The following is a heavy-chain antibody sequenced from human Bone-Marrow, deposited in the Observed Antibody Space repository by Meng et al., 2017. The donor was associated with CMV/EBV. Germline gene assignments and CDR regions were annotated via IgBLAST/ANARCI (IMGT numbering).Heavy chain of an antibody. Sequence: TVSGCSIGSYSWGWIPQPPGKGLEWIGSIYFTGSTYYNPSLESRVTISLDTPKNQFSLKLSSATAADTAVYFCARGLFTTLRWFDPWGQGTLVTVSS. CDR2: IYFTGST. J-gene: IGHJ5*02. CDR3: ARGLFTTLRWFDP. V-gene: IGHV4-39*07. D-gene: IGHD3-3*01. CDR1: GCSIGSYS.